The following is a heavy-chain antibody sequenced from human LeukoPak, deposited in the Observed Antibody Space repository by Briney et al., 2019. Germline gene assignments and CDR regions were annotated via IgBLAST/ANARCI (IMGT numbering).Heavy chain of an antibody. CDR2: IYTSGST. CDR1: GGSISSGSYY. CDR3: ARVVAAARSPYYFDY. J-gene: IGHJ4*02. D-gene: IGHD6-6*01. Sequence: PSQTLSLTCTVSGGSISSGSYYWSWIRQPAGKGLEWIGRIYTSGSTNYNPSLKSRVTISVDTSKNQFSLKLSSVTAADTAVYYCARVVAAARSPYYFDYWGQGTLVTVSS. V-gene: IGHV4-61*02.